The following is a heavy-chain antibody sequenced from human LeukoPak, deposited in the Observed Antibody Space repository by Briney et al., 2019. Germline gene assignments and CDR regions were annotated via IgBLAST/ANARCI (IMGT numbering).Heavy chain of an antibody. CDR1: GGSISSSSYY. V-gene: IGHV4-39*01. CDR3: ARVGITMVRGTGFDP. D-gene: IGHD3-10*01. J-gene: IGHJ5*02. Sequence: SETLSLTCTVSGGSISSSSYYWGWIRPPPGKGLEWIGSIYYSGSTYYNPTLKSRVTISVDTSKNQFSLKLSSVTAADTAVYYCARVGITMVRGTGFDPWGQGTLVTVSS. CDR2: IYYSGST.